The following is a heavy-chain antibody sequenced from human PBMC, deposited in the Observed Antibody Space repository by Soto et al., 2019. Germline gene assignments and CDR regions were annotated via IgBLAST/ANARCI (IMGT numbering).Heavy chain of an antibody. V-gene: IGHV3-33*06. J-gene: IGHJ4*02. CDR3: AKENTPPYFDY. D-gene: IGHD2-15*01. CDR1: GFNLNDFG. CDR2: IWYDGNRK. Sequence: HPGGSLRLSCTTSGFNLNDFGIHWVRQAPGKGLEWVALIWYDGNRKNYVDSVKGRFTISRDSSKNTVYLQMNSLRAEDTAVYYCAKENTPPYFDYWGQGALVTVSS.